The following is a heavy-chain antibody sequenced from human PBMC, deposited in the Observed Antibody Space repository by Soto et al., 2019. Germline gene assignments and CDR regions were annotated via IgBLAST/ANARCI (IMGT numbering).Heavy chain of an antibody. Sequence: QVQLVQSGAEVKKPGSSVKVSCKASGGTFSSYAISWVRQAPGQGLEWMGGIIPIFGTANYAQKFQGRVTIPADEATSTADMELSSLRSEDTAVYYCATRLSPPSYYYGMDVWGQGTTVTVSS. V-gene: IGHV1-69*01. CDR1: GGTFSSYA. CDR3: ATRLSPPSYYYGMDV. CDR2: IIPIFGTA. D-gene: IGHD1-1*01. J-gene: IGHJ6*02.